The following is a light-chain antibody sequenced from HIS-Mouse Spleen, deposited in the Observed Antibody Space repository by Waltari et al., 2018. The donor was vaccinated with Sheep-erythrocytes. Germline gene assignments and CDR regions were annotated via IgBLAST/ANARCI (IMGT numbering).Light chain of an antibody. CDR2: DVS. V-gene: IGLV2-11*01. CDR3: CSYAGSYNYV. CDR1: SSDVGGYNY. Sequence: QSALTQPRSVSGSPGQSVTISCTGTSSDVGGYNYVSWYQQHPGKAPKLMMYDVSKRPSGVPGRFPGSKSGNTASLTISGLQAEDEADYYCCSYAGSYNYVFGTGTKVTVL. J-gene: IGLJ1*01.